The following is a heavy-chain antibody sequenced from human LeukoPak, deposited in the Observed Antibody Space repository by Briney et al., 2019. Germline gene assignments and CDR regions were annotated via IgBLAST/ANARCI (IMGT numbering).Heavy chain of an antibody. Sequence: GGSLRLSCAASGCTFSSYAMSWVRQAPGKGLEWVSVVYKDGKMFYIDSVKGRFAISRDTSKNTVYLQMNNLRAEDTAVYYCASRHCSGGDCYFAGADPFDHWGQGTLVTVSS. CDR2: VYKDGKM. CDR1: GCTFSSYA. D-gene: IGHD2-21*01. J-gene: IGHJ4*02. V-gene: IGHV3-23*03. CDR3: ASRHCSGGDCYFAGADPFDH.